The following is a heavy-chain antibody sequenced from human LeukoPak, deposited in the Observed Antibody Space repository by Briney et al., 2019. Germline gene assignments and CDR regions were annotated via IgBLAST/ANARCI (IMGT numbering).Heavy chain of an antibody. Sequence: GGSLRLSCAASGFTFSSYSMNWVRQAPGKELEWVSSISSSSSYIYYADSVKGRFTISRDNAKNPLYLQMNSLRAEDTAVYYCAKGGSTSCYTYFDYWGQGTLVTVSS. CDR2: ISSSSSYI. J-gene: IGHJ4*02. CDR3: AKGGSTSCYTYFDY. CDR1: GFTFSSYS. V-gene: IGHV3-21*04. D-gene: IGHD2-2*02.